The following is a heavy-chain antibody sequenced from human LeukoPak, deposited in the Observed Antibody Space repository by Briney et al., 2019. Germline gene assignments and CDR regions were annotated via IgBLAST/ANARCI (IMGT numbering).Heavy chain of an antibody. D-gene: IGHD3-10*01. Sequence: GGSLRHSCTASGFAVSNDYMSWVRQAPGKGLEWVSLIYNAVTYADSVKGRFTISRDDSKNTLNLQMNSLRADDTAVYYCARLRGNTMVEYWGQGTLVTVSS. J-gene: IGHJ4*02. CDR1: GFAVSNDY. CDR3: ARLRGNTMVEY. V-gene: IGHV3-53*01. CDR2: IYNAVT.